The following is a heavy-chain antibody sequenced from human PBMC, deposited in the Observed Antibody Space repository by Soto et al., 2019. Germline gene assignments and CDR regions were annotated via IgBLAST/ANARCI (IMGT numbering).Heavy chain of an antibody. Sequence: QVQLQHWGEGLLTPSETLSLTCAVYGGSFSGYYWSWIRQPPGKGLEWIGEIHHSGSTNSNPSLKSRVPISVDKYMTQFSLKLSSVAAASTAVYYCSRCLFRYFDWLHKRVCMAVWGHGTTVTVSS. CDR3: SRCLFRYFDWLHKRVCMAV. J-gene: IGHJ6*02. CDR1: GGSFSGYY. CDR2: IHHSGST. V-gene: IGHV4-34*01. D-gene: IGHD3-9*01.